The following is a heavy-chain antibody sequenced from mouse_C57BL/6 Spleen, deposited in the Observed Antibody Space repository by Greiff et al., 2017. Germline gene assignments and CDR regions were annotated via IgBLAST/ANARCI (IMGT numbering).Heavy chain of an antibody. CDR3: ARETSY. Sequence: DVQLQESGGGLVKPAGSLSLSCAASGFSFRDYGLYWVRQALEKGLEWVAYISSGSSINYYADTVKGRFTISRDNAKNTLFLQMTSLRSEDTAMYYCARETSYWGQGTTLTVSS. D-gene: IGHD2-13*01. V-gene: IGHV5-17*01. CDR1: GFSFRDYG. CDR2: ISSGSSIN. J-gene: IGHJ2*01.